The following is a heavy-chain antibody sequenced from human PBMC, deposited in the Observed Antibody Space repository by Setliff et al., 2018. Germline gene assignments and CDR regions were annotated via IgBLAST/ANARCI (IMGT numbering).Heavy chain of an antibody. J-gene: IGHJ6*03. CDR3: ARAGKYFDDTSGYYYDRDYYFYMDV. D-gene: IGHD3-22*01. CDR2: ISTYNGKT. Sequence: GASVKVSCKASGYTFTSYGITWVRQAPGQGPEWMGWISTYNGKTKYAEKVQGRVTMSTDTSTSTAYMELRSLRSDDTAVYFCARAGKYFDDTSGYYYDRDYYFYMDVWGKGTTVTSP. CDR1: GYTFTSYG. V-gene: IGHV1-18*01.